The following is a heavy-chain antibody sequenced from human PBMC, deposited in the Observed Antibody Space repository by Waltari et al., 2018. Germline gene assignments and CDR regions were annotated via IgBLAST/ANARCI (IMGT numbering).Heavy chain of an antibody. V-gene: IGHV3-21*01. CDR1: GFTFRGYS. Sequence: EVQLVESGGGLVKHGGSLRLSCAASGFTFRGYSMNGRRQAPGTGLEWVSSISSSSRYIYYADSVKGRFTISRDNAKNSLYLQMNSLRAEDTAVYYCARASNRITIFGVVIMPFDYWGQGTLVTVSS. CDR2: ISSSSRYI. D-gene: IGHD3-3*01. CDR3: ARASNRITIFGVVIMPFDY. J-gene: IGHJ4*02.